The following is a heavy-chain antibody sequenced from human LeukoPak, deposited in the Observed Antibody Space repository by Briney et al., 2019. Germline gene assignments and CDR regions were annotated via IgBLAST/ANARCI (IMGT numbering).Heavy chain of an antibody. Sequence: ASVKVTCKTSGYSFTDYYMHWVRQAPGQGLEWMGWINPNSGGTSSAQKFQGRVTMTRDTSITTVYMEVSWLTSDDTAIYYCARADRLHGGPYLIGPWGQGTLVTVSS. CDR3: ARADRLHGGPYLIGP. V-gene: IGHV1-2*02. J-gene: IGHJ5*02. CDR1: GYSFTDYY. CDR2: INPNSGGT. D-gene: IGHD2-21*01.